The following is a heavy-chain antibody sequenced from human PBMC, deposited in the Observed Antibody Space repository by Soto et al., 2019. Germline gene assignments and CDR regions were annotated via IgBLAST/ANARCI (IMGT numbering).Heavy chain of an antibody. J-gene: IGHJ4*02. V-gene: IGHV5-10-1*01. D-gene: IGHD2-2*01. CDR1: GYSFSRFW. Sequence: GESLKISCKGSGYSFSRFWIAWVRQMPGKGLEWMGRIDPSDSYTNYSPSFQGHVTISADKSISTAYLQWSSLKASDTAMYYCARHGGGEYQFDYWGQGTLVTVSS. CDR3: ARHGGGEYQFDY. CDR2: IDPSDSYT.